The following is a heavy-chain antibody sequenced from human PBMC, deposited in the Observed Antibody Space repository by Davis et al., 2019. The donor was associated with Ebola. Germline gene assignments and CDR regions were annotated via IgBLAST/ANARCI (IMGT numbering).Heavy chain of an antibody. CDR3: ARDFGYSSSLNWFDP. Sequence: ASVQVSCKASGYTFTGYYMHWVRQAPGQGLEWMGWINPNSGGTNYAQKFQGRVTMTRDTSISTAYMELSRLRSDDTAVYYCARDFGYSSSLNWFDPWGQGTLVTVSS. D-gene: IGHD6-13*01. CDR2: INPNSGGT. CDR1: GYTFTGYY. J-gene: IGHJ5*02. V-gene: IGHV1-2*02.